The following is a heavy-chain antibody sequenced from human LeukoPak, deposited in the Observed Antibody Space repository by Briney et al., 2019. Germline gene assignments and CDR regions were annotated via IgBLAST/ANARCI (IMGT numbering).Heavy chain of an antibody. V-gene: IGHV3-7*01. CDR2: IKPDGSEK. D-gene: IGHD3-22*01. CDR1: AFTLSSDW. Sequence: PGGSLRLSCAASAFTLSSDWMTWVRQAPGKGLEWVATIKPDGSEKYYVDSLKGRFTISRDNAKNSLYLQMNSLRAEDTAVYYCAREEYYYDSSGYPNWFDPWGQGTLVTVSS. J-gene: IGHJ5*02. CDR3: AREEYYYDSSGYPNWFDP.